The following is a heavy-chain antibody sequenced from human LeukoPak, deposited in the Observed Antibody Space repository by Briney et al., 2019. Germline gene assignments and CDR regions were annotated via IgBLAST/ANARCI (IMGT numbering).Heavy chain of an antibody. CDR3: ASGSSTSCYD. J-gene: IGHJ4*02. Sequence: GGSLRLSCAASGFTFSSYWMHWVRQAPGKGLVWVSRINTGGSSTSYADSVKGRFTISRDNAKNTLYLQMNSLGAEDTAVYYCASGSSTSCYDWGQGTLVTVSS. V-gene: IGHV3-74*01. CDR1: GFTFSSYW. D-gene: IGHD2-2*01. CDR2: INTGGSST.